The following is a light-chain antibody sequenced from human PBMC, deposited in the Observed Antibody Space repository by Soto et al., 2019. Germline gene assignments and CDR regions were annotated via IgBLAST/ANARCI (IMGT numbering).Light chain of an antibody. CDR1: SSDVGGYNY. Sequence: QSALTQPASVSGSPGQSITISCTGTSSDVGGYNYVSWYQQHPCKAPKLMIYDVSNRPSGVSNRLSGSKSVNTASLTISGLQAEDEADDYCRSYTSSSTLVVFGGGTKLTVL. CDR2: DVS. J-gene: IGLJ2*01. CDR3: RSYTSSSTLVV. V-gene: IGLV2-14*01.